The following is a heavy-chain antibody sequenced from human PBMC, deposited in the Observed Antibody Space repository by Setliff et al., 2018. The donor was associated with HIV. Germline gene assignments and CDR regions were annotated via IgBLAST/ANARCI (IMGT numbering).Heavy chain of an antibody. Sequence: GGSLRLSCAASGLTFSNYWMNWVRQAPGRGLEWVANIKQDGSEEYYVDSVKGRFTISRDNAKNSLSLQMNSLRSEDTAVYYCATDDGITGTKEGFDYWGQGTLVTVSS. V-gene: IGHV3-7*03. J-gene: IGHJ4*02. D-gene: IGHD1-20*01. CDR3: ATDDGITGTKEGFDY. CDR2: IKQDGSEE. CDR1: GLTFSNYW.